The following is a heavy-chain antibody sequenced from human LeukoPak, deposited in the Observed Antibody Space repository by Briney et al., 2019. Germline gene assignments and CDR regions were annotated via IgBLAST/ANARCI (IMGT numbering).Heavy chain of an antibody. V-gene: IGHV4-34*01. CDR2: INHSGST. J-gene: IGHJ4*02. Sequence: SETLSLTCAVYGGSFSGYYWSWIRQPPGKGLEWIGEINHSGSTNYNPSLKSRVTISVDTSKNQFSLKLSSVTAADTAVYYCAGETSAAGRYYFDYWGQGTLVTVSS. CDR3: AGETSAAGRYYFDY. D-gene: IGHD6-13*01. CDR1: GGSFSGYY.